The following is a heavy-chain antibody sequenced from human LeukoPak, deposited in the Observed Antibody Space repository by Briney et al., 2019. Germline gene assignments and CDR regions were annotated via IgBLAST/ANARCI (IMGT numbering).Heavy chain of an antibody. D-gene: IGHD3-9*01. CDR3: ARDPATGDDAFDV. CDR2: INANNGDT. V-gene: IGHV1-2*02. CDR1: GLTFTDYY. J-gene: IGHJ3*01. Sequence: ASVRVSCKASGLTFTDYYFRWVRQAPGQGLEWMGWINANNGDTNYAQKFQGSVTLTRDTSVSTAYMDLYRLTSDDTAVYYCARDPATGDDAFDVWGQGTMVTVSS.